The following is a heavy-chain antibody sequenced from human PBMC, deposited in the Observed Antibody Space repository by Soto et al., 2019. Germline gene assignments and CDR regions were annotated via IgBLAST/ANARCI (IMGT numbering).Heavy chain of an antibody. J-gene: IGHJ6*03. D-gene: IGHD6-13*01. Sequence: EVQLVESGGGLVQPGGSLRLSCAASGFTFNTYWTHWVRQAPGKGLVWVSRINSDGSNTAYADSVKGRFTVSRDNAKNTLFLQMNSLRPEDTAVYYCARARPAMAAIPYYMDVWGKGTTVTVSS. CDR2: INSDGSNT. V-gene: IGHV3-74*03. CDR3: ARARPAMAAIPYYMDV. CDR1: GFTFNTYW.